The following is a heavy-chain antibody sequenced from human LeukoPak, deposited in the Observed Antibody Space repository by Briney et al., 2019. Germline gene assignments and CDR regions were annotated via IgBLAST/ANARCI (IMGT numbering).Heavy chain of an antibody. Sequence: PGRSLRLSCAASRFTLGNYAMHWVRQAPGKGLEWVAVISNDAKDKYHAESVKGRFTISRHNSKNTVYLQMNNLRAEDTAMYYCARVDTTQSYKLDYWGQGTLVTVSS. CDR1: RFTLGNYA. J-gene: IGHJ4*02. CDR2: ISNDAKDK. V-gene: IGHV3-30*14. CDR3: ARVDTTQSYKLDY. D-gene: IGHD1-1*01.